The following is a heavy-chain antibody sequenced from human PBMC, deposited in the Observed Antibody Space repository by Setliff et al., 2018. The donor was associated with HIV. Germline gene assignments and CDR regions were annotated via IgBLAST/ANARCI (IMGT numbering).Heavy chain of an antibody. J-gene: IGHJ4*02. D-gene: IGHD6-13*01. CDR3: ARDRFYSSSLGVVRFYFDY. CDR2: IYYSGST. V-gene: IGHV4-59*12. CDR1: GGSISGYY. Sequence: SETLSLTCTVSGGSISGYYWSWIRQPPGKGLEWIGYIYYSGSTNYNPSLKSRVTISGDTSKTQFSLKLSSVTAADTAVYYCARDRFYSSSLGVVRFYFDYWGQGTLVTVSS.